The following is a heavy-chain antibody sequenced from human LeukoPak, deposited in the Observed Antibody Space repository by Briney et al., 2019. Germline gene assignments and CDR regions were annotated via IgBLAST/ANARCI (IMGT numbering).Heavy chain of an antibody. CDR1: GFNLRSRA. CDR2: ITATGSVV. D-gene: IGHD1-1*01. J-gene: IGHJ4*02. Sequence: GGSLRLSCAASGFNLRSRALNWVRQAPGKGLEWISHITATGSVVHYADSVKGRFSVLRDNTKNSFYLRMDSLRIEDTALYYCATTAYSPYNCFDNWGRGDLVTVSS. V-gene: IGHV3-48*03. CDR3: ATTAYSPYNCFDN.